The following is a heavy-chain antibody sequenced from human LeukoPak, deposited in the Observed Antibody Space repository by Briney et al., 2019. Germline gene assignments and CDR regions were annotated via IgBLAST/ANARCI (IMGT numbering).Heavy chain of an antibody. D-gene: IGHD1-26*01. Sequence: GGSLRLSCAASGCTFSGSAMHWVRQASGKGLEWVGRIRSKANSYATAYAASVKGRFTISRDDSKNTAYLQMNSLKTEDTAVYYCTRRGVGATQSDYWGQGTLVTVSS. J-gene: IGHJ4*02. V-gene: IGHV3-73*01. CDR2: IRSKANSYAT. CDR1: GCTFSGSA. CDR3: TRRGVGATQSDY.